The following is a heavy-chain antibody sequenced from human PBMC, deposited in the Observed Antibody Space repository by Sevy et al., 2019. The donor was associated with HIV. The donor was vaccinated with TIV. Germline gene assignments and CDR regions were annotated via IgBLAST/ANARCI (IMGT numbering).Heavy chain of an antibody. CDR3: ARWDV. CDR1: GFTFSSYW. Sequence: GGSLRLSCADSGFTFSSYWMNWVRQAPGKGLEWVANIKEDGSDKYDVDSVKGGFTITRDNAQNSLYLEMNSLRAEDTAVYYCARWDVWGKGTTVTVSS. V-gene: IGHV3-7*01. CDR2: IKEDGSDK. J-gene: IGHJ6*04.